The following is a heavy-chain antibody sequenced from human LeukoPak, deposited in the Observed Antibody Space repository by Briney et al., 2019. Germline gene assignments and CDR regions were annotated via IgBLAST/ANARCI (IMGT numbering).Heavy chain of an antibody. CDR3: AKVRTVTTFDFDY. CDR1: GFTFSSYA. V-gene: IGHV3-23*01. Sequence: GGSLRLSCATSGFTFSSYAMSWVRQAPGKGLEWVSAISGSGGSTYYADSAKGRFTISRDNSKNTLYLQMNSLRAEDTAVYYCAKVRTVTTFDFDYWGQGTLVTVSS. J-gene: IGHJ4*02. D-gene: IGHD4-17*01. CDR2: ISGSGGST.